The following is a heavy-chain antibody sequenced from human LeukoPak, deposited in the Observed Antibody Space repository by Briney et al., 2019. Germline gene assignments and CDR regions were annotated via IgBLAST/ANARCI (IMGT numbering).Heavy chain of an antibody. V-gene: IGHV1-46*01. J-gene: IGHJ5*02. CDR2: INPSGGST. CDR3: ARDREEQQLMNWFDP. CDR1: GYTFTSYY. D-gene: IGHD6-13*01. Sequence: GASVKVSCKASGYTFTSYYMHWVRQAPGQGLEWMGIINPSGGSTSYAQKFQGRVTITRDTSTSTVYMELSSLRSEDTAVYYCARDREEQQLMNWFDPWGRGTLVTVSS.